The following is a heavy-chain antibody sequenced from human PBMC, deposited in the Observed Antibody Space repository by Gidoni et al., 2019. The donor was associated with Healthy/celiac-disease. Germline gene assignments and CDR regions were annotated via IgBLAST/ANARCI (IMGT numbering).Heavy chain of an antibody. V-gene: IGHV3-21*01. CDR3: ARAGSYYDSSGSDWYFDL. CDR1: GFTFRRYS. J-gene: IGHJ2*01. Sequence: EVQLVASGGGLVKPGGSLRLSCAASGFTFRRYSMNWVRQAPGKGLEWVSSISSSSSYIYYADSVKGRFTISRDNAKNSLYLQMNSLRAEDTAVYYCARAGSYYDSSGSDWYFDLWGRGTLVTVSS. D-gene: IGHD3-22*01. CDR2: ISSSSSYI.